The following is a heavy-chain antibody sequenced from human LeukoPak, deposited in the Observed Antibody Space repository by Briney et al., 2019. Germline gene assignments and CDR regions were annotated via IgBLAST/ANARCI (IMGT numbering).Heavy chain of an antibody. CDR3: TRSNQADDY. Sequence: GGTLRLSCAASGFTFSSYWMHWVRQVPGKGLVWVARINPGGSSITYADSGKGRVTVSRDNAKNTLYLQMDSLRAEDTGVYYCTRSNQADDYWGQGTVVAVCS. D-gene: IGHD1-14*01. J-gene: IGHJ4*02. CDR2: INPGGSSI. CDR1: GFTFSSYW. V-gene: IGHV3-74*01.